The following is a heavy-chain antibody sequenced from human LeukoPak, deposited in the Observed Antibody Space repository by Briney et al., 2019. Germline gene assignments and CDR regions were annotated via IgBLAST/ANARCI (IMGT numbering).Heavy chain of an antibody. CDR3: ARKAPYYYYYYMDV. CDR1: GYTFTSYG. Sequence: EASVKVSCKASGYTFTSYGISWVRQAPGQGLEWMGWISAYNGNTNYAQKLQGRVTMTTDTSTSTAYMELRSLRSDDTAVYYCARKAPYYYYYYMDVWGRGTTVTVSS. CDR2: ISAYNGNT. V-gene: IGHV1-18*01. J-gene: IGHJ6*03.